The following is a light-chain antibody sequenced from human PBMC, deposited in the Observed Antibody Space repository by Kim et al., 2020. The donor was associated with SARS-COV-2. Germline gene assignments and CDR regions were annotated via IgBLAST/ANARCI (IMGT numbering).Light chain of an antibody. CDR3: QQYDSTPPT. CDR1: QSVLYSSNNKNY. CDR2: WAS. Sequence: SATINCKSSQSVLYSSNNKNYLAWYQQKPGQHPKLLIYWASTRGSGVPDRFSGSGSGTDFTLTISSLQAEDVAVYYCQQYDSTPPTFGQGTKLEI. J-gene: IGKJ2*01. V-gene: IGKV4-1*01.